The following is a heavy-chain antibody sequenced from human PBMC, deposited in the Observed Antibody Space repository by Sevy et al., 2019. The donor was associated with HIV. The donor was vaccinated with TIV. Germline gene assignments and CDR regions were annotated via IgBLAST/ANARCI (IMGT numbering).Heavy chain of an antibody. CDR3: ARDLPPSATTVAHFDY. CDR1: GFTVSDNY. CDR2: ITNSGSTK. J-gene: IGHJ4*02. D-gene: IGHD4-17*01. Sequence: GGSLRLSCAASGFTVSDNYMSWVRQAPGKGLEWVSYITNSGSTKYYSDSVKGRFTISRDNAKNSLYLQMNNLRAEDTAVYYCARDLPPSATTVAHFDYWGRGTLVTVSS. V-gene: IGHV3-11*04.